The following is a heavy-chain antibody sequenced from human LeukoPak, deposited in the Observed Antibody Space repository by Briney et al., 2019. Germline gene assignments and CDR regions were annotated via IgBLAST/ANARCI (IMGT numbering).Heavy chain of an antibody. J-gene: IGHJ3*02. CDR3: ARHVTISGPYDASDI. V-gene: IGHV4-59*08. Sequence: SETLSLTCTVSGDSISSYSWSSIRQPPGKGLEWIGYIYYSGGTDYNPSLKSRVTISVDTSKNQFSLKLRSVTAADTAVYYCARHVTISGPYDASDIWGQGTMVTVSP. D-gene: IGHD5-24*01. CDR1: GDSISSYS. CDR2: IYYSGGT.